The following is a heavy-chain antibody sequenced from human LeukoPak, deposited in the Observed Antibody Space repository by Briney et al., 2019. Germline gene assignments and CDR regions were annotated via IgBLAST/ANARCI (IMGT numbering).Heavy chain of an antibody. CDR1: GGPISSSSYY. J-gene: IGHJ5*02. Sequence: SETLSLTCTVSGGPISSSSYYWGWIRQPPGKGLEWIGSIYYSGSTYYNPSLKSRVTISVDTSKNQFSLKLSSVTAADTAVYYCARRGSGYSPAGWFDPWGQGTLVTVSS. D-gene: IGHD6-13*01. CDR3: ARRGSGYSPAGWFDP. CDR2: IYYSGST. V-gene: IGHV4-39*01.